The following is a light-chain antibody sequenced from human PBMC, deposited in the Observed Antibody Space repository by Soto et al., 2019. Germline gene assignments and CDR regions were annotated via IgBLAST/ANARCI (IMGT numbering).Light chain of an antibody. V-gene: IGKV2-24*01. Sequence: DLVLTQTPLSSPVTLGQPASISCRSSQGLVHSDGNTYLSWLQQRPGQPPRLLIDKISNRFSGVPDRFRGSGAGTDFPLKISRVEVEDVGVYYCLQTTQFPITFGQGTRLEIK. CDR1: QGLVHSDGNTY. CDR3: LQTTQFPIT. J-gene: IGKJ5*01. CDR2: KIS.